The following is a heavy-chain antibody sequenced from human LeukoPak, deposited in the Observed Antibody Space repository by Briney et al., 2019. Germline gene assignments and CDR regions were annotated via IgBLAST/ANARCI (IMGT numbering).Heavy chain of an antibody. D-gene: IGHD3-22*01. CDR3: ARDSGDSSGYYTPFDY. V-gene: IGHV4-4*02. J-gene: IGHJ4*02. CDR1: GGSISSSNW. CDR2: IYHSGST. Sequence: SGTLSLTCAVSGGSISSSNWWSWVRQPPGKGLEWIGEIYHSGSTNYNPSLKSRVTISVDKSKNQFSLKLSSVTAADTAVYYCARDSGDSSGYYTPFDYWGQGTLVTVSS.